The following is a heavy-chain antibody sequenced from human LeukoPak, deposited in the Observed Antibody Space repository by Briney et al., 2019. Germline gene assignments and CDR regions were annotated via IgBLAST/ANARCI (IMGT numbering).Heavy chain of an antibody. J-gene: IGHJ1*01. CDR3: ARAYKDRSLAGKKEFFQH. CDR1: GFTVRSNY. D-gene: IGHD6-19*01. V-gene: IGHV3-53*05. Sequence: GGSLRLSCAASGFTVRSNYMSWVRQAPGEGLDWVSVIYSGGTTYYADSVKGRFTISRDNANNFLYLQMNSLRAEDTALYYCARAYKDRSLAGKKEFFQHWGQGTLVTVSS. CDR2: IYSGGTT.